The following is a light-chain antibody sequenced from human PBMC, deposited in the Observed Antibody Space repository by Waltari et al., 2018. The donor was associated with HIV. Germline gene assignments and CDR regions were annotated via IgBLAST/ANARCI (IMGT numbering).Light chain of an antibody. CDR2: GVS. CDR3: QQYNNWPYT. V-gene: IGKV3-15*01. J-gene: IGKJ2*01. CDR1: QSLSSH. Sequence: EIVMTQSPATLSVSPGERATLSCRASQSLSSHLAWYQQKPGQAPRLLIYGVSTRATGIPARFSGSGSGTEFTLTISSLQSEDFAVYYCQQYNNWPYTFGQGTKLESK.